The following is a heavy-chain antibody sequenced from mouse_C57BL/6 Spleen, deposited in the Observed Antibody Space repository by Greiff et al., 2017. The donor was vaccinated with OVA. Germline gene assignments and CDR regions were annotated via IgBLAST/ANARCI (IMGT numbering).Heavy chain of an antibody. CDR3: ARRTAQAFDY. CDR2: ISSGSSTI. D-gene: IGHD3-2*02. V-gene: IGHV5-17*01. CDR1: GFTFSDYG. Sequence: EVNLVESGGGLVKPGGSLKLSCAASGFTFSDYGLHWVRQAPEKGLEWVAYISSGSSTIYYADTVKGRFTISRDNAKNTLFLQMTSLRSEDTAMYYCARRTAQAFDYWGQGTTLTVSS. J-gene: IGHJ2*01.